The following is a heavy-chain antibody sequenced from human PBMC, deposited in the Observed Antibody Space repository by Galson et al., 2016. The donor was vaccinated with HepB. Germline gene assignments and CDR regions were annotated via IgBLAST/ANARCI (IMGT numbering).Heavy chain of an antibody. CDR2: IYPDDSDT. Sequence: QSGAEVKKPGESLKISCQGSGYNFTTYWIGWVRQLPGKGLEWMGIIYPDDSDTRYSPSFQGQAIISADKSISTAYLQWSSLKASDTAIYFCARGFTPGLDGFDIWGQGTMVTVSS. CDR1: GYNFTTYW. D-gene: IGHD2-15*01. CDR3: ARGFTPGLDGFDI. J-gene: IGHJ3*02. V-gene: IGHV5-51*01.